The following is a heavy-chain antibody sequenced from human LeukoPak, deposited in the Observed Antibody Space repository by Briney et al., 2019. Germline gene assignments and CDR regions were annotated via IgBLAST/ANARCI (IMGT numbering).Heavy chain of an antibody. CDR1: GGSISSYY. Sequence: TDTLSLTCTVSGGSISSYYWSWIRQPPGKGLEWIGYIYYSGRTTYNPSLKSRVTISVDTSKNQFSLKLSSVTAADTAVYYCARERSPTRLRLGELSPWGQGTLVT. D-gene: IGHD3-16*02. V-gene: IGHV4-59*01. J-gene: IGHJ5*02. CDR2: IYYSGRT. CDR3: ARERSPTRLRLGELSP.